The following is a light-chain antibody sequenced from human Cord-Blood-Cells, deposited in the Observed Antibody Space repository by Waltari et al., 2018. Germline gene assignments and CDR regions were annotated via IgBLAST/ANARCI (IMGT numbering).Light chain of an antibody. V-gene: IGKV3-20*01. CDR1: QSVSSSY. CDR3: QQYGSSPWT. CDR2: GAS. J-gene: IGKJ1*01. Sequence: EIVLTQSPGTLSLSPGERATLSCRASQSVSSSYLAWYQQKPGQAPRLLIYGASSRATGIPYRFSGSGSGTDFTLTISRLEPEEFAVYYCQQYGSSPWTFGQGTKVEIK.